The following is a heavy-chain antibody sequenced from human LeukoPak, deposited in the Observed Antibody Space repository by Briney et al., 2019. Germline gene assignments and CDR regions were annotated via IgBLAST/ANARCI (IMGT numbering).Heavy chain of an antibody. D-gene: IGHD6-19*01. CDR2: INSDGSST. CDR3: ARVRSSGWSYFDY. CDR1: GFTFSSYW. J-gene: IGHJ4*02. V-gene: IGHV3-74*01. Sequence: GGSLRLSCAASGFTFSSYWMHWVRQAPGKGLVWVSRINSDGSSTTYADSVKGRFTISRDNAKNTLYLQMNSLRAEDTAVYYCARVRSSGWSYFDYWGQGTLVTASS.